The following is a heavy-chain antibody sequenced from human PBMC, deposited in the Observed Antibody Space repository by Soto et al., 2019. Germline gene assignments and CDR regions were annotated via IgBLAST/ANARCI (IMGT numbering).Heavy chain of an antibody. V-gene: IGHV1-3*01. CDR2: INAGNGNT. D-gene: IGHD6-13*01. J-gene: IGHJ6*02. CDR3: ARDNALSFGGSSSIYYYYGMDV. Sequence: GASGKVSCKASGYTFTSFAMHWVRQAPGQRLEWMGWINAGNGNTKYSQKFQGRVTITRDTSASTAYMELSSLRSEDTAVHYCARDNALSFGGSSSIYYYYGMDVWGQGTTVTVSS. CDR1: GYTFTSFA.